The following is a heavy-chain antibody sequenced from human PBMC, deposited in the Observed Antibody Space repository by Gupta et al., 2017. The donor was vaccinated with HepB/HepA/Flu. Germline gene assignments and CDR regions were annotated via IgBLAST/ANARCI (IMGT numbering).Heavy chain of an antibody. CDR1: GFTVSSNY. CDR2: INSGGST. CDR3: ASGLDKYYDFWSGSKHYYHYYMDV. D-gene: IGHD3-3*01. Sequence: EVQLVESGGGLIQPGGSLRLSCAASGFTVSSNYMRLVRKAPGKGLEWVSVINSGGSTYYADSVKGRFTISRDNSKNTLYLQMNSLRAEDTAVYYCASGLDKYYDFWSGSKHYYHYYMDVWGKGTTVTVSS. V-gene: IGHV3-53*01. J-gene: IGHJ6*03.